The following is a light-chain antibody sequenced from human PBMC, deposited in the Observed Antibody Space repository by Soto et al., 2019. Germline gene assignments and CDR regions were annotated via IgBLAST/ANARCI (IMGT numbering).Light chain of an antibody. J-gene: IGLJ1*01. V-gene: IGLV2-14*01. CDR1: SSDVGGYNY. Sequence: QSVLTQPASVSGSPGQSITISCTGTSSDVGGYNYVSWYQHHPGKAPKLIIYEVSNRPSGVSNRFSGSKSGNTASLTISGLQAEDEADYYCSSYTSSNTLYVFATGTKVTV. CDR3: SSYTSSNTLYV. CDR2: EVS.